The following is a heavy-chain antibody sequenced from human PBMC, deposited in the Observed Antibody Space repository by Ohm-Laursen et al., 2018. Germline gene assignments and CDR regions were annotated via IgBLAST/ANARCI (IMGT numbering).Heavy chain of an antibody. Sequence: SLRLSCAASGFTFSSYGMHWVRQAPGKGLEWVAVISYDGSNKYYADSVKGRFTISRDNSKNTLYLQMNSLSAEDTAVYYCAKERLPQRANALDIWGQGTMVTVSS. CDR3: AKERLPQRANALDI. J-gene: IGHJ3*02. CDR1: GFTFSSYG. V-gene: IGHV3-30*18. CDR2: ISYDGSNK. D-gene: IGHD2-15*01.